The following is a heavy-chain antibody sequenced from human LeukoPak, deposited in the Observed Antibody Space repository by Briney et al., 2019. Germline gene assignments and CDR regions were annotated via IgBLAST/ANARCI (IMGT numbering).Heavy chain of an antibody. V-gene: IGHV3-43D*03. D-gene: IGHD5-12*01. CDR3: TSYVDIVATIVDY. CDR1: GFTFDDYA. CDR2: ISWDGGST. J-gene: IGHJ4*02. Sequence: GGSLRLPCAASGFTFDDYAMHWVRQAPGKGLEWVSLISWDGGSTYYADSVKGRFTISRDNSKNSLYLQMNSLRAEDTAVYYCTSYVDIVATIVDYWGQGTLVTVSS.